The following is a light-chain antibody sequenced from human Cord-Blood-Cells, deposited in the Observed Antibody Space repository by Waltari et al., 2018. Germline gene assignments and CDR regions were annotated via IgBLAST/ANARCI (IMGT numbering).Light chain of an antibody. CDR1: SSDVGGYNY. CDR3: SSYTSSSTWV. J-gene: IGLJ3*02. V-gene: IGLV2-14*01. Sequence: QSALTQPASVSGPPGQSLTISCTGTSSDVGGYNYVSWYQQHPGKAHKLMIYDFSNRPSGVSNRFSGSKSGNTASLTISGLQAEDEADYYCSSYTSSSTWVFGGGTKLTVL. CDR2: DFS.